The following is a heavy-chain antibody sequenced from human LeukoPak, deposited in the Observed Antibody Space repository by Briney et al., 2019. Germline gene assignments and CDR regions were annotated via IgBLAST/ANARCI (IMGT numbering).Heavy chain of an antibody. CDR2: IYYSGST. V-gene: IGHV4-39*01. CDR1: GGSISSSSYY. J-gene: IGHJ6*02. CDR3: ARLEYYYGSGSRSIGMDV. D-gene: IGHD3-10*01. Sequence: SETLSLTCTVSGGSISSSSYYWGWIRQPPGKGLEWIGSIYYSGSTYYNPSLKSRVTISVDTSKNQFSLKLSSVTAADTAVYYCARLEYYYGSGSRSIGMDVWGQGTTVTVSS.